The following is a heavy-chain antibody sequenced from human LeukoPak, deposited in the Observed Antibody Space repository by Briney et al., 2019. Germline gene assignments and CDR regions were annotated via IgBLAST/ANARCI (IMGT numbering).Heavy chain of an antibody. CDR3: ARHSGLGVVSPYSDY. CDR1: GGSISSRSHS. J-gene: IGHJ4*02. CDR2: VSYGGST. D-gene: IGHD2-21*01. Sequence: PSETLSLTCTVSGGSISSRSHSWGWLRQPPGKGLEWIGIVSYGGSTHSSPSLKSRITLAVDTSRNQFSLKLTSVTAADTAVYYCARHSGLGVVSPYSDYWGQGTLVTVSS. V-gene: IGHV4-39*01.